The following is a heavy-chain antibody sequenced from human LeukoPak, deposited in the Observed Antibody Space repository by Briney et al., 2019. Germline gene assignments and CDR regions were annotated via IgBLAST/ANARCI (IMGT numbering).Heavy chain of an antibody. Sequence: GGSLRLSCAASGFTFSSYGMHWVRQAPGKGLERVAVISYDGSNKYYADSVKGRFTMSRDNSKNTLYLQMNSLRAEDTAVYYCVRDYCSSGTCYGFDWGQGTLVTVSS. CDR2: ISYDGSNK. CDR1: GFTFSSYG. J-gene: IGHJ4*02. V-gene: IGHV3-30*03. D-gene: IGHD2-15*01. CDR3: VRDYCSSGTCYGFD.